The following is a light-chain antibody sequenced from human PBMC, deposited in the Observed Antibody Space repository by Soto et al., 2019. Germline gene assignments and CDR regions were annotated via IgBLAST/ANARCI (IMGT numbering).Light chain of an antibody. Sequence: QSVLTQPASVSGSPGQSITISCTGTTSDVGGYNYVSWYQQHPGKAPKLMIYAVSDRPSGVSNRFSGSKSSNTASLTISGLQAEDEADYYCSSYTGNSIPYVFGTGTKVTVL. CDR1: TSDVGGYNY. CDR3: SSYTGNSIPYV. J-gene: IGLJ1*01. CDR2: AVS. V-gene: IGLV2-14*01.